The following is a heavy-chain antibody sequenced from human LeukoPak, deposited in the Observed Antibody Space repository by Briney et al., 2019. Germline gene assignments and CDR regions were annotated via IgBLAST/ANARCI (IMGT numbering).Heavy chain of an antibody. V-gene: IGHV4-61*02. D-gene: IGHD3-22*01. Sequence: PSQTLSLTCTVSGGSISSGSYYWSWIRQPAGKGLEWIGRIYTSGSTYYNPSLKSRVTISVDTSKNQFSLKLSSVTAADTAVYYCARDRVYDSSGYYYVFDYWGQGTLVTVSS. CDR3: ARDRVYDSSGYYYVFDY. CDR2: IYTSGST. J-gene: IGHJ4*02. CDR1: GGSISSGSYY.